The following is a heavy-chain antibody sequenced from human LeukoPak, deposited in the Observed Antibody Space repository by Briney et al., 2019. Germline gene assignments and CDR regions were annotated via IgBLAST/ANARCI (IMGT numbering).Heavy chain of an antibody. J-gene: IGHJ4*02. Sequence: SETLSLTCTVSGGSISSSNYYWSWNRQPPGKGLEWIGYIYYSGSTYYNPSLKSRVTISVDTSKNQFSLKLSSVTAADTAVYYCARVPVPAASFDYWGQGTLVTVSS. V-gene: IGHV4-30-4*08. CDR1: GGSISSSNYY. CDR2: IYYSGST. D-gene: IGHD2-2*01. CDR3: ARVPVPAASFDY.